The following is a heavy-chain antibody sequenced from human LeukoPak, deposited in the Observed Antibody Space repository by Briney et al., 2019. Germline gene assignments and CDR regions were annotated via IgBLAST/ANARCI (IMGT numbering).Heavy chain of an antibody. V-gene: IGHV3-11*03. CDR3: ARGSGYYDRVLDY. D-gene: IGHD3-22*01. CDR1: GFTFSDYY. CDR2: ISSSGSYT. Sequence: PGGSLRLSCAASGFTFSDYYMSWIRQAPGKGLEWVSYISSSGSYTNYADSVKGRFTISRDNAKNSLYLQMNSLRAEDTAVYFCARGSGYYDRVLDYWGQGTLVTVSS. J-gene: IGHJ4*02.